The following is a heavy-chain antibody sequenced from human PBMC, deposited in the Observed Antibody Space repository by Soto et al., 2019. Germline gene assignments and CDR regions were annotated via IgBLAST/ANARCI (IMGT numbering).Heavy chain of an antibody. D-gene: IGHD6-19*01. CDR1: GYTFTSYY. Sequence: QVQLVQSGAEVKKPGASVKVSCKASGYTFTSYYMHWVRQAPGQGLEWMGMINPSGGSTSYAQKFQGRVTMTRDTSTSTVYMELSSLRSEDTAVYYCARGGRRAVADYYYYMDVWGKGTTVTVSS. J-gene: IGHJ6*03. V-gene: IGHV1-46*03. CDR3: ARGGRRAVADYYYYMDV. CDR2: INPSGGST.